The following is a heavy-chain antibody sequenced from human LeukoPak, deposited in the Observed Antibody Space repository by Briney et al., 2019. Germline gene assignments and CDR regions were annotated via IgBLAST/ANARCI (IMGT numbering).Heavy chain of an antibody. Sequence: SETLSLTCGVSGGSITNTNYWTWVRQPPGKGLEWIGEVNLQGFTNYNPSLMGRVAISVDTSENHISLQLTSVTAADTAVYYCAREGGPYRPLDYSGQGTLVTVSS. CDR1: GGSITNTNY. J-gene: IGHJ4*02. V-gene: IGHV4-4*02. CDR3: AREGGPYRPLDY. CDR2: VNLQGFT.